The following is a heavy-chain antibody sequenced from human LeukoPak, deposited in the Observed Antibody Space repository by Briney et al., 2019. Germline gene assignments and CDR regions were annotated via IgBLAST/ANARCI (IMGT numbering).Heavy chain of an antibody. CDR2: INPSGGST. Sequence: ASVKVSGKASGHTFTSYYMHWVRQAPGQGLEWMGIINPSGGSTSYAQKFQGRVTMTRDTSTSTVYMELSSLRSEDTAVYYCARDRAGDSRGYYRSLRYFDLWGRGTLVTVSS. CDR3: ARDRAGDSRGYYRSLRYFDL. CDR1: GHTFTSYY. V-gene: IGHV1-46*01. D-gene: IGHD3-22*01. J-gene: IGHJ2*01.